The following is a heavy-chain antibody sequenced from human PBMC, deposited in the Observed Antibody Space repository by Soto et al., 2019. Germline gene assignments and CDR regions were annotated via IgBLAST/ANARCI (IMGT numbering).Heavy chain of an antibody. CDR3: ARRGGVGVAGSAAFDM. Sequence: QLHLVQSGAVVKKPGASVTVSCSASGYPVTAYYMHWVRQAPGRGLVWMGGINPATGAAKYTRTFQGRVTMTRDTTTSTVSMELSALTSEDTAVFYCARRGGVGVAGSAAFDMWGQGTLVTVSS. CDR1: GYPVTAYY. V-gene: IGHV1-2*02. J-gene: IGHJ3*02. CDR2: INPATGAA. D-gene: IGHD3-3*01.